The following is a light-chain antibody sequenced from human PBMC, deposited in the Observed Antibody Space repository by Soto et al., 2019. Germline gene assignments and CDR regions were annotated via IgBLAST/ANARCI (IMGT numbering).Light chain of an antibody. CDR3: QQYGGPPWT. Sequence: EIVLTQYPGTVSLYPGERATLSCRASQSVSSSWLAWYQQKPGQAPRLLIYSASSRATGVPDRFSGSGSGTDFTLTITRLEPEDSAVCYCQQYGGPPWTFGQGTKVEIK. CDR1: QSVSSSW. V-gene: IGKV3-20*01. CDR2: SAS. J-gene: IGKJ1*01.